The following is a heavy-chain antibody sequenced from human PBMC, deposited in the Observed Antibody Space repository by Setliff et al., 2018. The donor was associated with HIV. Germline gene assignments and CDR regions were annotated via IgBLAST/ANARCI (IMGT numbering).Heavy chain of an antibody. V-gene: IGHV4-59*11. Sequence: PSETLSLTCTVSYGSISGHYWTWIRQPPGKGLEWIGYIHHSGGTQYNPSLMSRLTMSVDSSKNQFSLSLSSVTAAVTAVYYCARLPDINSWPFDYWARGTLVTVSS. CDR3: ARLPDINSWPFDY. CDR1: YGSISGHY. CDR2: IHHSGGT. D-gene: IGHD6-13*01. J-gene: IGHJ4*02.